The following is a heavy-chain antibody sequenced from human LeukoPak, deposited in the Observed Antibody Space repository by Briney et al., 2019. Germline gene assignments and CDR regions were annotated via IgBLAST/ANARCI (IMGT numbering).Heavy chain of an antibody. Sequence: SETLSLTCTVSGYSIGSGYYWGWIRQPPGKGLEWIGSIYHSGSTYYNPSLKSRVTISVDTSKNQFSLKLSSVTAADTAVYYCARARGYYDSSGYSSWDYYYYYYMDVWGKGTTVTVSS. CDR2: IYHSGST. V-gene: IGHV4-38-2*02. CDR3: ARARGYYDSSGYSSWDYYYYYYMDV. D-gene: IGHD3-22*01. CDR1: GYSIGSGYY. J-gene: IGHJ6*03.